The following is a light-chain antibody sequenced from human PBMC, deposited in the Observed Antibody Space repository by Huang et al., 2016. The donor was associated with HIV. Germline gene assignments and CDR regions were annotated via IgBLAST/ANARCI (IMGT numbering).Light chain of an antibody. CDR2: AAS. V-gene: IGKV1-9*01. J-gene: IGKJ1*01. CDR3: QQLNSYPWT. CDR1: QGISSY. Sequence: IQLTQSPSSLSASVGDRVTITCRASQGISSYLAWYQQKPGKAPKRLIYAASTLQSGFPSRFSGSGSGTDFTLTISSLQPEDFATYYCQQLNSYPWTFGQGTKVEIK.